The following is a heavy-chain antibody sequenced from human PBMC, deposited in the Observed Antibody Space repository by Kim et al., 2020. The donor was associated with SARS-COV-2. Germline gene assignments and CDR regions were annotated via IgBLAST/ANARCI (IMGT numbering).Heavy chain of an antibody. D-gene: IGHD5-12*01. CDR1: AFTFNTYA. CDR3: ANLGGSDHLHLYYGMDV. CDR2: VSTDGTNK. Sequence: GGSLRLSCAGSAFTFNTYAIHWVRQAPGRGLEWVALVSTDGTNKYFADSVKGRFAIFRVNSKTTLFLQMNSLRVEDTAVYYCANLGGSDHLHLYYGMDV. J-gene: IGHJ6*01. V-gene: IGHV3-30*09.